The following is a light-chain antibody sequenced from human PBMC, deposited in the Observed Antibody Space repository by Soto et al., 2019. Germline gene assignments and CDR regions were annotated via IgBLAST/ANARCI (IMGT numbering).Light chain of an antibody. V-gene: IGKV3-11*01. J-gene: IGKJ5*01. CDR1: QSFRGL. Sequence: EVVLTQSPVTLSLSPGERATLSCRASQSFRGLLAWYQQKPGQAPRLLIYDAYNRATGIPPRFSGSGSGTDFTLTISSLEPEVYAVYYCQQRHMWPITFGQGTRLEIK. CDR2: DAY. CDR3: QQRHMWPIT.